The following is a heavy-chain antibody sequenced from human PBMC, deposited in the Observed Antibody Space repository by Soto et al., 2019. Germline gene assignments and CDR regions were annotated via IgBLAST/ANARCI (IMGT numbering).Heavy chain of an antibody. Sequence: QVQLVQSGAEVKKPESSVKVSCKAPVGTFSTYAISWVRQAPGQGLEWMGGIIPMFGTANYAQRFQDRVTITADESTNTFYMELSSLRSEATAVYFCASGIQLWLRRINNGYSGWGQGNLVTVSS. CDR3: ASGIQLWLRRINNGYSG. V-gene: IGHV1-69*12. CDR2: IIPMFGTA. CDR1: VGTFSTYA. J-gene: IGHJ4*02. D-gene: IGHD5-12*01.